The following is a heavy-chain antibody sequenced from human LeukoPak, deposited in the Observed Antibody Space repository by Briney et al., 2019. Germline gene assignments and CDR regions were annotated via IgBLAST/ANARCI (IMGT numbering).Heavy chain of an antibody. CDR2: IYPGDSDT. V-gene: IGHV5-51*01. CDR1: GYSFTNYW. J-gene: IGHJ5*02. Sequence: GESLKISCKGSGYSFTNYWIGWVRQMPGKGLEWMGIIYPGDSDTRYSPSFQGQVTISADKSISTAYLQWSSLRASDTAMYYCARRGYYASGSFYNHWFDPWGQGTLVTVSS. D-gene: IGHD3-10*01. CDR3: ARRGYYASGSFYNHWFDP.